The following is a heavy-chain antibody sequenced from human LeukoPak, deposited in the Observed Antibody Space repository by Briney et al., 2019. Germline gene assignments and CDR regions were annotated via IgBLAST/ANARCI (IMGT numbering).Heavy chain of an antibody. CDR3: AREYSGYDSSNYYYYGMDV. V-gene: IGHV1-69*01. D-gene: IGHD5-12*01. CDR1: GGTFSSYA. CDR2: IIPIFGTA. J-gene: IGHJ6*02. Sequence: GSSVKVSCKASGGTFSSYAISWVRQAPGQGLEWMGGIIPIFGTANYAQKFQGRVTITADESTSTAYMELSSLRSDDTAVYYCAREYSGYDSSNYYYYGMDVWGQGTTVTVSS.